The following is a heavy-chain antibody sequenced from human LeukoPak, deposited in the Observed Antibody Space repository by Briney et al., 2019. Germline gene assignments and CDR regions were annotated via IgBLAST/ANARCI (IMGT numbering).Heavy chain of an antibody. CDR3: ARGGILWFGELLYYFDY. CDR2: MNPNSGNT. CDR1: RETFTSYD. Sequence: GASVKVSCKVSRETFTSYDINWVRQATGQGLEWMGWMNPNSGNTGYAQKFQGRVTMTRNTSISTAYMELSSLRSEDTAVYYCARGGILWFGELLYYFDYWGQGTLVTVSS. V-gene: IGHV1-8*01. J-gene: IGHJ4*02. D-gene: IGHD3-10*01.